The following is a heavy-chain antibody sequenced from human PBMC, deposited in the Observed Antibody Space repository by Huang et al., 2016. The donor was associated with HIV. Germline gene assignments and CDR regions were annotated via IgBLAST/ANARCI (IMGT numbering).Heavy chain of an antibody. D-gene: IGHD3-10*01. CDR3: ARAEDVGRFGQLLPPPYGMDI. Sequence: QVQLEQWGAGLLKPSETLSLTCAVYGGSFSGYYWTWIRQSPGRGLEWIGVIIHTAITPQNPSRRGRLTLSVDPSKKQFSLKLKSVTVADTATYYCARAEDVGRFGQLLPPPYGMDIWGRGTTVIVSS. J-gene: IGHJ6*02. V-gene: IGHV4-34*02. CDR2: IIHTAIT. CDR1: GGSFSGYY.